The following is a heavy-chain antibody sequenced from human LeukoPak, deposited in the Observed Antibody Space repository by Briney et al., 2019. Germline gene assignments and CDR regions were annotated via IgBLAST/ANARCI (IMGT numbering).Heavy chain of an antibody. CDR2: INPNSGGT. J-gene: IGHJ5*02. V-gene: IGHV1-2*02. CDR1: GYTFTGYY. D-gene: IGHD3-22*01. Sequence: ASVKVSCKASGYTFTGYYMHWVRQAPGQGLEWMGWINPNSGGTNYAQKFQGRVTMTRDTSTGTVYMELNTLRYDDTAVYYCARGGDSSGYFFDPWGQGTLVTVSS. CDR3: ARGGDSSGYFFDP.